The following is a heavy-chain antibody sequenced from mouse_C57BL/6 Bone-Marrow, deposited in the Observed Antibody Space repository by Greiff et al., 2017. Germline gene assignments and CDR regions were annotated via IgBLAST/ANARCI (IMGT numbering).Heavy chain of an antibody. Sequence: EVKLVESGGDLVKPGGSLKLSCAASGFTFSSYGMSWVRQTPDKRLEWVATISSGGSYTYYPDSVKGRFTLSRDNAKNTLYLQMSSLKSEDTAMYYCARRGVVALDDGGQGTTLTVSS. CDR1: GFTFSSYG. D-gene: IGHD1-1*01. V-gene: IGHV5-6*02. J-gene: IGHJ2*01. CDR2: ISSGGSYT. CDR3: ARRGVVALDD.